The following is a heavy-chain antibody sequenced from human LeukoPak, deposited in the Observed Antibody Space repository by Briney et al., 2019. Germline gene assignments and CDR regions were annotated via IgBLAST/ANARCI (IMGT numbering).Heavy chain of an antibody. CDR1: GFTVSSNY. J-gene: IGHJ4*02. Sequence: GGSLRLSCAASGFTVSSNYMSWVRQAPGKRLEWVSVIYSGGSTYYADSVKGRFTISRDNSKNTLYLQMNSLRAEETAVYYCARAQWLGYFDYWGQGTLVTVSS. D-gene: IGHD6-19*01. CDR2: IYSGGST. V-gene: IGHV3-53*01. CDR3: ARAQWLGYFDY.